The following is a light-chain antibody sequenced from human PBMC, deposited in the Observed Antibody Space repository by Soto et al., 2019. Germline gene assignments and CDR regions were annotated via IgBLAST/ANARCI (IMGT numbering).Light chain of an antibody. Sequence: QPVLAQPASISGSPGQSITISCAGTASDIGAYNLVSWYQQHPGKAPKLIIYEVSLRPSGISDRFSGSKSGNTASLTISGLQPDDEGQYYCSSYKSTSTPIFGGGTKLTVL. CDR3: SSYKSTSTPI. J-gene: IGLJ2*01. V-gene: IGLV2-14*01. CDR2: EVS. CDR1: ASDIGAYNL.